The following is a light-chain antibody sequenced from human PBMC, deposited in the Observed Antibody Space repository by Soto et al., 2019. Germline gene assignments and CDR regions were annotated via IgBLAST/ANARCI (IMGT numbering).Light chain of an antibody. CDR1: SSDVGSYNL. CDR3: CSYAGSSTVV. CDR2: EGS. V-gene: IGLV2-23*01. Sequence: QSVLTQPASVSGSPGQSITISCTGTSSDVGSYNLVSWYQQHPGKAPKLMIYEGSKRPSGVSNRVSGSKSGNTASLTISGLQDEDEADYYCCSYAGSSTVVFGGGTKLTVL. J-gene: IGLJ2*01.